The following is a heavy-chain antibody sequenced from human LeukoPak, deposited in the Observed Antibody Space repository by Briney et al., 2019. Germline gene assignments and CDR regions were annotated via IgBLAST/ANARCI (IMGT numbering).Heavy chain of an antibody. CDR2: INHSGST. Sequence: SETLSLTCAVYGGSSSGYYWSWIRQPPGKGLEWIGEINHSGSTNYNPSLKSRVTISVDTSKNQFSLKLSSVTAADTAVYYCARGRNYYDSSGYYYIGKYYFDYWGQGTLVTVSS. CDR1: GGSSSGYY. CDR3: ARGRNYYDSSGYYYIGKYYFDY. V-gene: IGHV4-34*01. J-gene: IGHJ4*02. D-gene: IGHD3-22*01.